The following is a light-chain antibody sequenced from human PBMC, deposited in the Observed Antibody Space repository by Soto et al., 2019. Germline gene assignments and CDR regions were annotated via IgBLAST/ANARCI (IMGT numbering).Light chain of an antibody. Sequence: QSVLTQPPSASGTPGQGVTLSCSGGSGNVGCNAANRYEQLPGTAPKLLLFNNHQRPSGVPDRFSGSKSGTSASLAISGLQSEDEADYYCPAWDGSINGVVFGGGTKLTVL. CDR1: SGNVGCNA. CDR3: PAWDGSINGVV. J-gene: IGLJ2*01. CDR2: NNH. V-gene: IGLV1-44*01.